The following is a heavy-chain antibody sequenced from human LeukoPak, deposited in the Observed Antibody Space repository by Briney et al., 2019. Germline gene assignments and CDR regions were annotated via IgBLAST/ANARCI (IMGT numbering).Heavy chain of an antibody. Sequence: GESLKISCKGSGYSFTSYWIGWVRQMPGKGLEWMGIIYPGDSDTRYSPSFQGQVTISADKSISTAYLQWSSLKASDTAMYYCARNYYYGSGSYYNYYYCTDVWGKGTTVTVSS. CDR2: IYPGDSDT. V-gene: IGHV5-51*01. D-gene: IGHD3-10*01. CDR1: GYSFTSYW. J-gene: IGHJ6*03. CDR3: ARNYYYGSGSYYNYYYCTDV.